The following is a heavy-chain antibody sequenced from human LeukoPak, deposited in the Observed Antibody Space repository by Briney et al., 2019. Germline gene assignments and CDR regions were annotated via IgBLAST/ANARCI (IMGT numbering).Heavy chain of an antibody. V-gene: IGHV4-39*01. CDR2: IYYSGST. Sequence: SETLSLTCTVSGGSISSSSYYWGWIRQSPGKGLEWIGSIYYSGSTYYNPSLKSRVTISVDTSKNQLSLKLSSVTAADTAVYYCGAYGDLRDAFDIWGQGTMVTVSS. D-gene: IGHD4-17*01. CDR3: GAYGDLRDAFDI. J-gene: IGHJ3*02. CDR1: GGSISSSSYY.